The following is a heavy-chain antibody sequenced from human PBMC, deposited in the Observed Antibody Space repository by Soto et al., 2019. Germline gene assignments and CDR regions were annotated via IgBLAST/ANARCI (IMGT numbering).Heavy chain of an antibody. V-gene: IGHV4-59*08. D-gene: IGHD3-10*01. Sequence: PSETLSLTCTVSGGSISSYYWSWIRQPPGKGLEWIGYIYYSGRTNYNPSLKSRVTISVDTSKNQFSLKLNSMTAADTAVYYCARHNYGSGSTYFDYWGQGTLLTVSS. CDR3: ARHNYGSGSTYFDY. CDR1: GGSISSYY. CDR2: IYYSGRT. J-gene: IGHJ4*02.